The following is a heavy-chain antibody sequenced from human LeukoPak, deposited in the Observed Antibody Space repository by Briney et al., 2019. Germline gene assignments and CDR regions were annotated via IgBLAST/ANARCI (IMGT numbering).Heavy chain of an antibody. Sequence: SQTLSLTCAISGDSVSSNSVTWNWIRQSPSRGLEGLGRTFYRSTWYNDYAASVRGRITVNPDTSKNQFSLQLTSVTPEATAVYYCARRLTQYPCSAPWGQGILVTVSS. CDR1: GDSVSSNSVT. CDR2: TFYRSTWYN. J-gene: IGHJ5*02. V-gene: IGHV6-1*01. D-gene: IGHD2-2*01. CDR3: ARRLTQYPCSAP.